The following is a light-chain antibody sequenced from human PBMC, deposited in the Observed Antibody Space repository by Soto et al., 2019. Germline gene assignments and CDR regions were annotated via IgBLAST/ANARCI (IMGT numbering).Light chain of an antibody. CDR2: DAS. J-gene: IGKJ5*01. CDR3: QQRRNWPSIT. Sequence: EIVLTHSPATLSFSPVERATLSCRASQSVSTYLAWYQQKPGQAPRLLIHDASNRATGIPVRFSGSGAGTDFTLTISSLEPEDSAVYYCQQRRNWPSITFGQGTRLE. V-gene: IGKV3-11*01. CDR1: QSVSTY.